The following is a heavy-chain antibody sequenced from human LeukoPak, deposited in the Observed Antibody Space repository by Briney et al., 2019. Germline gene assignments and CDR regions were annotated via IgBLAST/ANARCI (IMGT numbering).Heavy chain of an antibody. D-gene: IGHD3-3*01. J-gene: IGHJ5*02. CDR1: GVSISNYY. V-gene: IGHV4-59*08. CDR3: ARKPSWSGWFDP. Sequence: PSETLPLTCSVSGVSISNYYWSWIRQPPGKGLEGCGHIYNSGSTNYNPLLKSRVTISVDTSKNQFSPKLSSVTAADTAVYYCARKPSWSGWFDPWGQGTLVTVSS. CDR2: IYNSGST.